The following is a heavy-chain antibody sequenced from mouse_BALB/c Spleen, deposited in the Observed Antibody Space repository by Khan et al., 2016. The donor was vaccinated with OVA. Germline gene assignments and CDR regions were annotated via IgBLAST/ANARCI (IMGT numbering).Heavy chain of an antibody. D-gene: IGHD3-1*01. V-gene: IGHV1-5*01. CDR1: GYSFNSYW. J-gene: IGHJ3*01. Sequence: VQLQQSGTVLARPGASVTMSCKASGYSFNSYWMYWVKPRPGKGIEWIGGIYPGNSDTDYNQKFKGKDKLTAGTSASPAYMELRSRQNEDSSVYYCTRGGYISCAYWGQGTLVTVSA. CDR3: TRGGYISCAY. CDR2: IYPGNSDT.